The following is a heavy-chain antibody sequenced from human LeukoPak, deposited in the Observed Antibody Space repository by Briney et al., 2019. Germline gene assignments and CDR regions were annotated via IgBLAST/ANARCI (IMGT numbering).Heavy chain of an antibody. D-gene: IGHD2-8*01. Sequence: SEALSLTCAVYGGSFSGYYWSWIRQPPGKGLEWIGEINHSGSTNYNPSLKSRVTISVDTSKNQFSLKLSSVTAADTAVYYCARGSSLYARVDLWGRGTLVTVSS. J-gene: IGHJ2*01. CDR1: GGSFSGYY. V-gene: IGHV4-34*01. CDR2: INHSGST. CDR3: ARGSSLYARVDL.